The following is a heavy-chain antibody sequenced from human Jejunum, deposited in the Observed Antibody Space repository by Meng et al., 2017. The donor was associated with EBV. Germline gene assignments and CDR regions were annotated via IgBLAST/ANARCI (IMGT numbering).Heavy chain of an antibody. CDR2: ISAGGDYT. CDR3: TRGLLRCNNVRCHRGWFDP. Sequence: EVQLVESGGGLVNFGGSLRLSCAALGLTFSGYTINWVRQAPGRGLEWVSSISAGGDYTYYADSVQGRFTISRDKAGNSMYLLMNSLTADDTALYYCTRGLLRCNNVRCHRGWFDPWGQGNLVTVSS. CDR1: GLTFSGYT. J-gene: IGHJ5*02. V-gene: IGHV3-21*02. D-gene: IGHD2-8*01.